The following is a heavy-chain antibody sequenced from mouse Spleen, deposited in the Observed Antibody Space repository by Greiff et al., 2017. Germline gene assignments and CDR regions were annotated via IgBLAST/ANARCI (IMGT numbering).Heavy chain of an antibody. D-gene: IGHD3-1*01. Sequence: EVNVVESGGGLVKPGGSLKLSCAASGFTFSDYGMAWVRQAPGKGPEWVAFISNLAYSIYYADTVTGRFTISRENAKNTLYLEMSSLRSEDTAMYYCARQLGPPAWFAYWGQGTLVTVSA. CDR1: GFTFSDYG. V-gene: IGHV5-15*01. CDR2: ISNLAYSI. J-gene: IGHJ3*01. CDR3: ARQLGPPAWFAY.